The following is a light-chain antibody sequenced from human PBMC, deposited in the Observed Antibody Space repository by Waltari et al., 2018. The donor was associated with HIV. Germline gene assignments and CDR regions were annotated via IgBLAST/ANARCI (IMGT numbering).Light chain of an antibody. J-gene: IGLJ1*01. Sequence: QSALTQPASVSGSPGQSITISCTGTSNHVGSSNYLSWHQQPPGEAPKLIIHDVSDRPSGISNRFSGSKSGNTASLTISGLQTEDEADYYCSSYTSSTTYVFGTGTRVTVL. V-gene: IGLV2-14*03. CDR2: DVS. CDR1: SNHVGSSNY. CDR3: SSYTSSTTYV.